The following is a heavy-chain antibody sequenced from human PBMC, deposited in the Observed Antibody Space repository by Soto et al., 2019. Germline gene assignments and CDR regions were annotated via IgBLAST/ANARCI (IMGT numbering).Heavy chain of an antibody. J-gene: IGHJ5*02. Sequence: QVQLVQSGAEVKKPGASVKVSCKASGYTFTSYGISWVRQAPGQGLEWMGWISAYNGNTNYAQKLQGRVTMTTGTSTSTAYMGLRSLRSDDTAVYYCARWNQEGYFDDNNWFDPWGQGTLVTVSS. D-gene: IGHD3-9*01. CDR1: GYTFTSYG. CDR2: ISAYNGNT. CDR3: ARWNQEGYFDDNNWFDP. V-gene: IGHV1-18*01.